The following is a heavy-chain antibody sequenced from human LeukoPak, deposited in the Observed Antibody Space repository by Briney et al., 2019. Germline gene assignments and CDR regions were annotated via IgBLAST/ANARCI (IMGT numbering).Heavy chain of an antibody. Sequence: SETLSLTCTVSGGSISSYYWSWIRQAAGKGLEWMGRIYSSGSTNYNPSLKSRVTMSVDTSKNQFSLKLSSVTAADTAVYYCARATGLDSSSWVDLYYFDYWGQGTLVTVSS. J-gene: IGHJ4*02. CDR1: GGSISSYY. D-gene: IGHD6-13*01. V-gene: IGHV4-4*07. CDR3: ARATGLDSSSWVDLYYFDY. CDR2: IYSSGST.